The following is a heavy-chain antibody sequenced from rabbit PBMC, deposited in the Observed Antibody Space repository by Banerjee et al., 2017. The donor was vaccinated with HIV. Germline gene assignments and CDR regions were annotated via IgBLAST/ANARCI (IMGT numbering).Heavy chain of an antibody. V-gene: IGHV1S40*01. Sequence: QSLEESGGDLVKPGASLTLTCTASGFSFSVYYMCWVRQAPGKGLEWIACIYTGSGSTYYASWAKGRFTISKTSSTTVTLQMTSLTAADTATYFCARDYINGYSDYVFNLWGPGTLVTVS. CDR1: GFSFSVYY. CDR3: ARDYINGYSDYVFNL. J-gene: IGHJ4*01. CDR2: IYTGSGST. D-gene: IGHD6-1*01.